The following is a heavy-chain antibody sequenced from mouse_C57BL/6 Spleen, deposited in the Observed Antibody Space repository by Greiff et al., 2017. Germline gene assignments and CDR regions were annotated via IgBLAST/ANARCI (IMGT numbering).Heavy chain of an antibody. CDR3: ARFTTVVERTYDY. J-gene: IGHJ2*01. V-gene: IGHV1-80*01. CDR2: IYPGDGDT. Sequence: QVQLQQSGAELVKPGASVKISCKASGYAFSSYWMNWVKQRPGKGLEWIGQIYPGDGDTNYNGKFKGKATLTADKSSSTAYMQLSSLTSEDSAVYFCARFTTVVERTYDYWGQGTTLTVSS. D-gene: IGHD1-1*01. CDR1: GYAFSSYW.